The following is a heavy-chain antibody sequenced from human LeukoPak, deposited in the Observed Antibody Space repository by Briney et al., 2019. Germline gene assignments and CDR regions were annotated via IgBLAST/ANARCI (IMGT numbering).Heavy chain of an antibody. Sequence: SETLSLTCAVYGGSFSGYYWSWIRQPPGKGLEWIGEINHSGSTNYNPSHKSRVTISVDTSKNQFPLKLSSVTAADTAVYYCARGPPRLTIFGVVIIPPLFDYWGQGTLVTVSS. D-gene: IGHD3-3*01. CDR1: GGSFSGYY. V-gene: IGHV4-34*01. J-gene: IGHJ4*02. CDR3: ARGPPRLTIFGVVIIPPLFDY. CDR2: INHSGST.